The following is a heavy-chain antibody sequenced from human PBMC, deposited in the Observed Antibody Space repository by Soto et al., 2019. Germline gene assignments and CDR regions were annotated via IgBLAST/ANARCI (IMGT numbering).Heavy chain of an antibody. J-gene: IGHJ3*02. CDR3: TRNTSGRQGSAFDI. Sequence: GGSLRLSCAASGFTFSSSAMTWVRQASGKGLEWVSAISGGGTVTYYTDSVKGRFTISRDNSKNTLYLQMNSLRAEDTAVYYCTRNTSGRQGSAFDIWGQGTMVTVSS. CDR2: ISGGGTVT. V-gene: IGHV3-23*01. CDR1: GFTFSSSA. D-gene: IGHD6-19*01.